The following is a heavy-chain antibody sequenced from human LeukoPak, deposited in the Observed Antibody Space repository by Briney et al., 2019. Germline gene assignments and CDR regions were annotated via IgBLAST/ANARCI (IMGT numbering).Heavy chain of an antibody. CDR1: GCSFTTYW. CDR2: IYPDDSDT. Sequence: GESLKISCKGSGCSFTTYWIGWVRQMPGKGLEWMGIIYPDDSDTRYSPSFQGQVTISADKSINTTYLHWSSLKASDTAMYYCARHDDGDSNFEFWGQGTLVTVSS. CDR3: ARHDDGDSNFEF. V-gene: IGHV5-51*01. J-gene: IGHJ4*02. D-gene: IGHD2-21*01.